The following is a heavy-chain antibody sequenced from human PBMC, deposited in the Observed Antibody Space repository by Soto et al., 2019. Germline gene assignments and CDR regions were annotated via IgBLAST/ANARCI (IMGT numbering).Heavy chain of an antibody. J-gene: IGHJ4*02. V-gene: IGHV4-30-4*08. CDR3: ARSYYYDSSGHFDY. CDR2: IYYNGNS. D-gene: IGHD3-22*01. CDR1: GGSISSGDYY. Sequence: SETLSLTCTVSGGSISSGDYYWSWIRQLPGNDLEWIAYIYYNGNSYYTPSLKSRATISLDTSRNQFFLNLNSVTAADTAVYYCARSYYYDSSGHFDYWGQGTLVTVSS.